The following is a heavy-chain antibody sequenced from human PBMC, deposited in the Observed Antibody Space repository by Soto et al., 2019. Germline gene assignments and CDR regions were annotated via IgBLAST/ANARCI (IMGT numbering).Heavy chain of an antibody. V-gene: IGHV1-69*12. CDR1: GGTFSSYS. Sequence: QVQLVQSGAEVKKPGSSVKVSCKASGGTFSSYSISWVRQAPGQGLEWMGGIIPIFGTANYAQKFQGRVTITADESTSTDYMELSSRRSEATAVYYCAVGDGYNESLEYYSDYWGQGTLVTVSS. CDR2: IIPIFGTA. D-gene: IGHD3-16*01. CDR3: AVGDGYNESLEYYSDY. J-gene: IGHJ4*02.